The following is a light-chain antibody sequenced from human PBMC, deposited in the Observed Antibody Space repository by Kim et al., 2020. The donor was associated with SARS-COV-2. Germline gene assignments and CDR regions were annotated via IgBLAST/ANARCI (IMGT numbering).Light chain of an antibody. CDR1: QSVSSIS. V-gene: IGKV3-20*01. CDR2: GAS. J-gene: IGKJ1*01. Sequence: SPGESATLSCSASQSVSSISLAWYQRKPGQAPRLLIYGASRRATGIPDRFSGSGSGTDFTLTISRLEPEDFAVYYCQQYDSSPRTFGQGTKVDIK. CDR3: QQYDSSPRT.